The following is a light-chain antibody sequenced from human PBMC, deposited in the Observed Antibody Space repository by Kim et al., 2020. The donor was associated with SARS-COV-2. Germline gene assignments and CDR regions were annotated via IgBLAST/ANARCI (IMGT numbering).Light chain of an antibody. Sequence: DIQMTQSPSSLSASVGDRVTITCRASQSISNFLNWYQQKPGKAPKLLIYRASSLQSGVPSRFSGSGSGTEFTLTISSLQPDDFATYYCQLSYSSPRSVGQGTKWEI. CDR3: QLSYSSPRS. CDR2: RAS. V-gene: IGKV1-39*01. CDR1: QSISNF. J-gene: IGKJ2*03.